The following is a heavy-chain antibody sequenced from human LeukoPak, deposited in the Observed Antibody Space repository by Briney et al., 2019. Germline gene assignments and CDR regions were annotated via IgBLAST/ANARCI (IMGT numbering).Heavy chain of an antibody. J-gene: IGHJ6*04. CDR2: IYYSGST. D-gene: IGHD6-13*01. CDR1: GGSISSYY. Sequence: SETLSLTCTVSGGSISSYYWSWIRQPPGKGLEWIGYIYYSGSTNYNPSLKSRVTISVDTSENQFSPKLSSVTAADTAVYYCARASSWYYYYYGMDVWGKGTTVTVSS. V-gene: IGHV4-59*01. CDR3: ARASSWYYYYYGMDV.